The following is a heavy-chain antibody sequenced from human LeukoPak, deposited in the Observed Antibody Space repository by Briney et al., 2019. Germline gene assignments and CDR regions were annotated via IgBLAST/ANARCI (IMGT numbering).Heavy chain of an antibody. CDR2: INHSGST. J-gene: IGHJ6*02. D-gene: IGHD6-19*01. V-gene: IGHV4-34*01. Sequence: PSETLSLTCAVYGGSFSGYYWSWIRQPPGKGLEWIGEINHSGSTNYNPSLKSRVTISVDTSKNQFSLKLSSVTAADTAVYYCASSGWGNYYYYGMDVWGQGTTVTVSS. CDR1: GGSFSGYY. CDR3: ASSGWGNYYYYGMDV.